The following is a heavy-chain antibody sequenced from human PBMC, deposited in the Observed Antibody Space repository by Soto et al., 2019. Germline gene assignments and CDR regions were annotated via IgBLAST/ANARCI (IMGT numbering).Heavy chain of an antibody. D-gene: IGHD3-3*01. CDR1: GYTFTSYG. V-gene: IGHV1-18*01. J-gene: IGHJ3*02. CDR3: ARGIFLLVILAPPEAFDI. CDR2: ISAYNGNT. Sequence: ASVKVSCKASGYTFTSYGISWVRQAPGQGLEWMGWISAYNGNTNYAQKLQGRVTMTTDTSTSTAYMELRSLRSDDTAVYYCARGIFLLVILAPPEAFDIWCQGTLVTL.